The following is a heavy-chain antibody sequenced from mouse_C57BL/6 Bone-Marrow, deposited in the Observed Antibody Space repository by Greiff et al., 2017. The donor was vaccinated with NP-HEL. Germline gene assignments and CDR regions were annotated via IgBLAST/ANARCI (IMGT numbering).Heavy chain of an antibody. J-gene: IGHJ4*01. Sequence: EVQLVESGGGLVQPGGSMKLSCVASGFTFSNYWMNWVRQSPEKGLEWVAQIRLKSDNYATHYAESVKGRFTISRDDSKSSVYLQMNNLRAEDTGIYYCTEDDEDAMDYWGQGTSVTVSS. D-gene: IGHD2-3*01. V-gene: IGHV6-3*01. CDR1: GFTFSNYW. CDR2: IRLKSDNYAT. CDR3: TEDDEDAMDY.